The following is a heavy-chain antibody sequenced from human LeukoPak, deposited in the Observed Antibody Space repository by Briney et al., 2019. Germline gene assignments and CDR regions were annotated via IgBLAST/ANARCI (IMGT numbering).Heavy chain of an antibody. D-gene: IGHD6-13*01. CDR1: GFTFSSYA. V-gene: IGHV3-23*01. Sequence: PGGSLRLSCAASGFTFSSYAMSWVRQAPGKGLEWVSAISGSGGSTYYADSVKGRFTISRDNSKNTLYLQMNSLRAEGTAVYYCAKDVLSEQQLVLFYWGQGTLVTVSS. CDR2: ISGSGGST. J-gene: IGHJ4*02. CDR3: AKDVLSEQQLVLFY.